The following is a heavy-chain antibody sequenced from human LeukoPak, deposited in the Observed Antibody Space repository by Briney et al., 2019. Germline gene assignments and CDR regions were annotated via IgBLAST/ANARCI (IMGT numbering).Heavy chain of an antibody. CDR1: GGSISSGSDY. J-gene: IGHJ2*01. CDR2: IYTNGST. D-gene: IGHD5-24*01. Sequence: SQTLSLTCTVSGGSISSGSDYWSWIRQPAGKGLEWIWRIYTNGSTHYNPAPKSRVTITVYPAQTQFSLKQSDVTAAHTVVQYCGRDLTGGTGRWLQDWYFDLWGRGTLVTVSS. V-gene: IGHV4-61*02. CDR3: GRDLTGGTGRWLQDWYFDL.